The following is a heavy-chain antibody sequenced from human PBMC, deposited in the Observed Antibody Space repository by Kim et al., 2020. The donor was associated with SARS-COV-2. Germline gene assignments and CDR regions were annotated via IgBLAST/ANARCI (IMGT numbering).Heavy chain of an antibody. J-gene: IGHJ6*02. CDR3: AKDTSAVSYYGMDV. CDR1: GFTFGDYA. Sequence: GGSLRLSCAASGFTFGDYAMHWVRQAPGKGLEWVSGISWNSGNIDYADSVKGRFTISRDNAKNSLYLQMNSPRAEDTALYYCAKDTSAVSYYGMDVWGQGTAVTVSS. CDR2: ISWNSGNI. V-gene: IGHV3-9*01. D-gene: IGHD6-19*01.